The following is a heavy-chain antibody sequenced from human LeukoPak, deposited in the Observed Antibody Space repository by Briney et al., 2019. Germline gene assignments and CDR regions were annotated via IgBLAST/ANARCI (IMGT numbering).Heavy chain of an antibody. Sequence: GGSLRLFCAASGFSFSRYWMTWVRQAPGKGLEWVANIKRDGCQEHYADSVKGRFTISRDNTKSSLYLQMNSLRAEDTAVYYCARDSSPQSGVYYFDAFDMWGQGTMVTVSS. D-gene: IGHD3-22*01. V-gene: IGHV3-7*01. J-gene: IGHJ3*02. CDR1: GFSFSRYW. CDR3: ARDSSPQSGVYYFDAFDM. CDR2: IKRDGCQE.